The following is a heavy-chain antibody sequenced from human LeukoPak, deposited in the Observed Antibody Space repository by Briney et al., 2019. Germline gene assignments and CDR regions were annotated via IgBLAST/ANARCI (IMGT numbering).Heavy chain of an antibody. CDR2: IYYSGST. J-gene: IGHJ4*02. CDR1: GGSISSSSYY. D-gene: IGHD3-22*01. CDR3: ARLDSSGPGDY. Sequence: SETLSLTCTVSGGSISSSSYYWGWIRQPPGKGLEWIGSIYYSGSTHYNPPLKSRVTISVDTSKNQFSLELRSVTAADTAVYYCARLDSSGPGDYWGQGTLVTVSS. V-gene: IGHV4-39*01.